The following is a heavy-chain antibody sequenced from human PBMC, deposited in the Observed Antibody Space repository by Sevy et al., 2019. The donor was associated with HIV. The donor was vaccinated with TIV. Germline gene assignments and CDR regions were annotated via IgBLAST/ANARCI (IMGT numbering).Heavy chain of an antibody. Sequence: GGSLRLSCAASGFTFSSYAMHWVRQAPGKGLEWVAVISYDGSNKYYADSVEGRFTISRDNSKNTLYLQMNSLRAEDTAVYYCARKGGYSNYEGAYYFDYWGQGTLVTVSS. CDR1: GFTFSSYA. CDR3: ARKGGYSNYEGAYYFDY. J-gene: IGHJ4*02. CDR2: ISYDGSNK. V-gene: IGHV3-30-3*01. D-gene: IGHD4-4*01.